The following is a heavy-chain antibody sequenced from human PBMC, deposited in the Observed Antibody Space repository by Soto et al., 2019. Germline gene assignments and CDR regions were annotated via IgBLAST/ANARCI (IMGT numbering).Heavy chain of an antibody. D-gene: IGHD6-13*01. CDR3: AKDVIAAVYPAFYYFDY. V-gene: IGHV3-23*01. CDR1: GFTFSSYA. CDR2: ISGSGGST. J-gene: IGHJ4*02. Sequence: PGGSLRLSCAASGFTFSSYAMSWVRQAPGKGLEWVSAISGSGGSTYYADSVKGRFTISRDNSKNTLYLQMNSLRAEDTAVYYCAKDVIAAVYPAFYYFDYWGQGTLVTVSS.